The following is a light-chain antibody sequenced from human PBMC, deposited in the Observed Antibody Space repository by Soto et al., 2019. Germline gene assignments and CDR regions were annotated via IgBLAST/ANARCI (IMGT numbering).Light chain of an antibody. CDR3: QQSYRPPLYT. CDR1: QSISSY. V-gene: IGKV1-39*01. J-gene: IGKJ3*01. CDR2: AAS. Sequence: DIHMTQSPSSLSASVGDRVTITFRASQSISSYLNWYQQKPWTAPKLLIYAASSLQRWLPSRLSGSGSGKYFTLTISSLQPEDFANYYCQQSYRPPLYTFGPGTKVDIK.